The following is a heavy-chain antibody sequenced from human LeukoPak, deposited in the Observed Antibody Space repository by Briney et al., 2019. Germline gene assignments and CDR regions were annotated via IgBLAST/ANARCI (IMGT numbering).Heavy chain of an antibody. V-gene: IGHV3-23*01. Sequence: PGGSLRLSCTASGFTFSSYAMYWVRQAPGKGLEWVSGIFGSGGSAHYADSVKGRFTISRDNSQNTVYLQMNSLRAEDTALYYCGKTTTGYSSGRNPAWPVDYWGQGTLVTVSS. CDR3: GKTTTGYSSGRNPAWPVDY. D-gene: IGHD6-19*01. J-gene: IGHJ4*02. CDR1: GFTFSSYA. CDR2: IFGSGGSA.